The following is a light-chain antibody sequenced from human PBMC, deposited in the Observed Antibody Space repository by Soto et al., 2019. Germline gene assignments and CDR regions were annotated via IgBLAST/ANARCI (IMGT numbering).Light chain of an antibody. V-gene: IGLV1-44*01. J-gene: IGLJ3*02. CDR2: NNN. Sequence: QSVVTQPPSASGTPGQSVTLSCSGRSSNIGSNAVNWYRQFPGRAPKVLIYNNNERPSGVPDRFSGSKSGTSASLAISGLQSDDEADYYCATWDEGLNGWVFGGGTKLTVL. CDR3: ATWDEGLNGWV. CDR1: SSNIGSNA.